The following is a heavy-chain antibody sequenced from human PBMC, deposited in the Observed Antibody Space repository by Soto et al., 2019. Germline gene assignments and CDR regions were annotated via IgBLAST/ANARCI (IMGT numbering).Heavy chain of an antibody. D-gene: IGHD3-10*01. Sequence: GGSLRLSCAGSGFTFSSHAITWVRQAPGKGLDWVSAISGSGDGTFYADSVKGRFTISRDNSKNTLYLQMNSLRAEDTAIYYCASHYGSGSFNWLDPWGQGTLVTVSS. V-gene: IGHV3-23*01. CDR1: GFTFSSHA. CDR2: ISGSGDGT. J-gene: IGHJ5*02. CDR3: ASHYGSGSFNWLDP.